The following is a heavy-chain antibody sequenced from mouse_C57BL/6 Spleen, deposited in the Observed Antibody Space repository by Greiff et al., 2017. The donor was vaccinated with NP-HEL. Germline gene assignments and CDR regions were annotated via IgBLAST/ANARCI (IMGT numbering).Heavy chain of an antibody. CDR2: IHPNSGST. V-gene: IGHV1-64*01. D-gene: IGHD2-3*01. J-gene: IGHJ3*01. Sequence: QVQLQQPGAELVKPGASVKLSCKASGYTFTSYWMHWVKQRPGQGLEWIGMIHPNSGSTNYNEKFKSKATLTVDKSSSTAYMQLSSLTSEDAAVYYCARGFYDGYLVAYWGQGTLVTVSA. CDR1: GYTFTSYW. CDR3: ARGFYDGYLVAY.